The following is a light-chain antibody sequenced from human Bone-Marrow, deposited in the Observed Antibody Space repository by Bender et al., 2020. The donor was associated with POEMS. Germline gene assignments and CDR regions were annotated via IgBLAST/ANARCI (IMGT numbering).Light chain of an antibody. CDR2: DVG. CDR1: SSDIGSYDY. V-gene: IGLV2-14*03. Sequence: QSALTQPASVSGSPGQSITISCTGTSSDIGSYDYVSWYQLHPGKAPKLMIYDVGNRPSGVSNRFSGSKSGNTASLTISGLQAEDEADYYCSSYTSTTTVVFGGGTKLTVL. CDR3: SSYTSTTTVV. J-gene: IGLJ2*01.